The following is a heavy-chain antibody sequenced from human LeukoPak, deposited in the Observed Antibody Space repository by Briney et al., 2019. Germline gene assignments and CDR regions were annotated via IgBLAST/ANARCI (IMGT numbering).Heavy chain of an antibody. J-gene: IGHJ4*02. CDR1: GFTFSDYY. D-gene: IGHD3-22*01. V-gene: IGHV3-11*04. CDR3: AREGYYYDSSGYPGY. CDR2: ISSSSSTI. Sequence: PGGSLRLSCAASGFTFSDYYMSWIRQAPGKGLEWVSYISSSSSTIYYADSVKGRFTISRDNAKNSLYLQMNSLRAEDTAVYYCAREGYYYDSSGYPGYWGQGTLVTVSS.